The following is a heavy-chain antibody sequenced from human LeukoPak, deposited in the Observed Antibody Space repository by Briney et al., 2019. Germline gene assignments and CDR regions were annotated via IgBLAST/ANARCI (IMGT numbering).Heavy chain of an antibody. V-gene: IGHV3-74*01. J-gene: IGHJ4*02. CDR2: INGDGSTI. CDR3: ARAGNFRFDY. Sequence: PGGSLRLSCAASGFIFSSSWLHWVRQPPGEGPVWVSRINGDGSTINYADSVKGRFTISRDNAKNTMYLQMNSLRPEDTAVYYCARAGNFRFDYWGQGTLVTVSS. CDR1: GFIFSSSW. D-gene: IGHD1-14*01.